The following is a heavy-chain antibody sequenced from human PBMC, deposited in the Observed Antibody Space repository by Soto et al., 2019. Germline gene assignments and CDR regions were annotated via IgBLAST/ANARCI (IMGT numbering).Heavy chain of an antibody. J-gene: IGHJ4*02. CDR2: IYDSGNT. V-gene: IGHV4-31*03. Sequence: ASDTLSLNCTVYCLSFGTGGSYWILIRYRPGKGLEWIGYIYDSGNTRYNPSLTSRVAVSLDTSKKQFFLMLTSVTAADTAVYYCARKTGYEVFDFWGQGTLVTVS. CDR1: CLSFGTGGSY. CDR3: ARKTGYEVFDF. D-gene: IGHD5-12*01.